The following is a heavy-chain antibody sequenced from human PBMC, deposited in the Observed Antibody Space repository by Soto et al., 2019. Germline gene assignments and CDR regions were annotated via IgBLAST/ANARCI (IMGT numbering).Heavy chain of an antibody. Sequence: QVHLVQSGAEVKKPGASVKLSCKASGYTFTSNYLYWVRQAAGQGLEWMGIINPSDGSSTYARNFQGRVTMTRDTSTSPVYMEVTRLRSEDTAVYYCARGSSNWLRYFDLWGRGTLVTVSS. J-gene: IGHJ2*01. CDR2: INPSDGSS. CDR3: ARGSSNWLRYFDL. V-gene: IGHV1-46*03. D-gene: IGHD6-13*01. CDR1: GYTFTSNY.